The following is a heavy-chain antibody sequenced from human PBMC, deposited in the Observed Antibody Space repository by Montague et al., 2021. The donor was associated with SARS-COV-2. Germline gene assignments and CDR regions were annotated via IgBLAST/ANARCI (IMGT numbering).Heavy chain of an antibody. CDR3: ARGGLGNRGFDY. V-gene: IGHV4-4*02. CDR1: DVSLSTSTW. CDR2: IYLSGFT. J-gene: IGHJ4*02. D-gene: IGHD3/OR15-3a*01. Sequence: SETLSLTCVVSDVSLSTSTWWSWVRQSPGKGLEWVGEIYLSGFTHCNPSVKSRVSISLDDSRSQFSLRLTSVTAADTAVYFCARGGLGNRGFDYWGQGTLVTVSS.